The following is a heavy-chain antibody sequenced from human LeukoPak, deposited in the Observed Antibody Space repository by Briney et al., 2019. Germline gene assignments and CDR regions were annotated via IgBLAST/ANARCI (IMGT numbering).Heavy chain of an antibody. Sequence: PGGSLRLSCTASGFSFGDYSMNWVRQAPGKGLEWVGFIRSEAYGGTTQYAASVKGRFTISRDDSKSIAYLQMNSLKTKDTAVYYCTSQLQLLTFFDYWGQGTLVTVSS. CDR2: IRSEAYGGTT. CDR3: TSQLQLLTFFDY. V-gene: IGHV3-49*04. D-gene: IGHD6-13*01. CDR1: GFSFGDYS. J-gene: IGHJ4*02.